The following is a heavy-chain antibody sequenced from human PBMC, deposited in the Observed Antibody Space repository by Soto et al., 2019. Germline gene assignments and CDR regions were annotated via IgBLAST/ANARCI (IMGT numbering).Heavy chain of an antibody. V-gene: IGHV4-39*01. J-gene: IGHJ5*02. CDR3: ARQRIIRFLEWFNWFDP. Sequence: SETLSLTCTVSGGSISSSSYYWGWIRQPPGKGLEWIGSIYYSGSTYYNPSLKSRVTISVDTSKNQFSLKLSSVTAADTAVYYCARQRIIRFLEWFNWFDPWGQGTLVTVSS. CDR1: GGSISSSSYY. CDR2: IYYSGST. D-gene: IGHD3-3*01.